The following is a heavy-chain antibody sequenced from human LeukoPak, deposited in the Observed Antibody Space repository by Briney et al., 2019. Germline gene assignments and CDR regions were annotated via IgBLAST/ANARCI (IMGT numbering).Heavy chain of an antibody. D-gene: IGHD4-23*01. J-gene: IGHJ5*02. CDR3: AKDMGYGGNSGDWFDP. CDR2: ISSSSNYI. V-gene: IGHV3-21*04. CDR1: GFTFSSYR. Sequence: PGGSLRLSCAASGFTFSSYRMNWVRQAPGKGLEWVSSISSSSNYIYYADSVKGRFTISRDNAKNSLYLQMNSLRAEDTAVYYCAKDMGYGGNSGDWFDPWGQGTLVTVSS.